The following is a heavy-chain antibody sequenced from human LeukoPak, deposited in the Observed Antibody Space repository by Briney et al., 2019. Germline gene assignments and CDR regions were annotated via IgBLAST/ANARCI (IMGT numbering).Heavy chain of an antibody. D-gene: IGHD3-3*01. CDR2: IYTSGST. CDR3: ASSLGVLGWFRDAFDI. CDR1: GGSISSYY. Sequence: SETLSLTCTVSGGSISSYYWSWIRQPAGKGLEWIGRIYTSGSTNYNPSLKSRVTMSVDTSKNQFSLKLSSVTAADTAVYYCASSLGVLGWFRDAFDIWGQGTMVTVSS. V-gene: IGHV4-4*07. J-gene: IGHJ3*02.